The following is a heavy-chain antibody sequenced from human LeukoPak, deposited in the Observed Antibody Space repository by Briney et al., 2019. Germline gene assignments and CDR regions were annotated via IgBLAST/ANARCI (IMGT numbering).Heavy chain of an antibody. Sequence: SETLSLTCTVSGGSMSSYYWSWIRQPRGKGLEWIGYIYYSGSTNYNPSLMSRVTISVDTSKNQFSLKVSSVTAADTAVYYCARTPGYSGGLDYWGQGTLVTVSS. J-gene: IGHJ4*02. V-gene: IGHV4-59*01. CDR1: GGSMSSYY. D-gene: IGHD6-19*01. CDR3: ARTPGYSGGLDY. CDR2: IYYSGST.